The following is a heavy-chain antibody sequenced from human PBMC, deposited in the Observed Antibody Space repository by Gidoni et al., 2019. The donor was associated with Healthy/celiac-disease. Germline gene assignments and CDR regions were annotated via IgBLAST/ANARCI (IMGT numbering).Heavy chain of an antibody. CDR3: ARRYYYDSSGYSLDY. D-gene: IGHD3-22*01. CDR2: ISSSSSYI. J-gene: IGHJ4*02. Sequence: EVQLVESGGGLVKPGGSLRLSCAASGFTYSSYIMNWVRQAPGKGLDWVSSISSSSSYIYYADSVKGRFTISRDNAKNSLYLQMNSLRAEDTAVYYCARRYYYDSSGYSLDYWGQGTLVTVSS. CDR1: GFTYSSYI. V-gene: IGHV3-21*01.